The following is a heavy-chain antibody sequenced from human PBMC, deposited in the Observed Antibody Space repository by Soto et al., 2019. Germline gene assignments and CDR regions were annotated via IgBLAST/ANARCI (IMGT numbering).Heavy chain of an antibody. Sequence: QVQLVQSGAEVKKPGASVKVSCKASGYTFTSYAMHWVCQAPGQRLEWMGWIDAGNGNTKYAQKFQGRVTITRDTAASIANMEKGRPESEDTVVYYCARHHKKGGGYYYYYGMDVWGQGTTDTVSS. V-gene: IGHV1-3*01. D-gene: IGHD3-16*01. J-gene: IGHJ6*02. CDR3: ARHHKKGGGYYYYYGMDV. CDR1: GYTFTSYA. CDR2: IDAGNGNT.